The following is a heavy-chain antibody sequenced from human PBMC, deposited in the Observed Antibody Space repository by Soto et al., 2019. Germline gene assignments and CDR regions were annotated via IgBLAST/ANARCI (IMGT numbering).Heavy chain of an antibody. CDR1: AASINSGGYD. J-gene: IGHJ4*02. CDR2: LYFSGDT. CDR3: VSGDAWGVLLAY. V-gene: IGHV4-31*03. D-gene: IGHD2-21*02. Sequence: TLSVASTVPAASINSGGYDWNWFPLLPGRGLEWTGYLYFSGDTYYNPSLESRVTISLDTPQNQFSLELNSVSAADTAVYYCVSGDAWGVLLAYWGQGALVTVSS.